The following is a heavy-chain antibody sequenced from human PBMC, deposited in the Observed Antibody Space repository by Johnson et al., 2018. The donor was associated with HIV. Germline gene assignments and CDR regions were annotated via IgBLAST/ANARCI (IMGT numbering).Heavy chain of an antibody. Sequence: QVQLVESGGGGVQPGRSLRLSCAASAFTFSSYAMHWVRQAPGKGLEWVAVISNDGSNKLYADSVKGRFTISKDIFKNTLYLQMNSLRVDDAAIYYCARAGGTHFNFWSGYNREGDAFDIWGQGTMVTVSS. CDR3: ARAGGTHFNFWSGYNREGDAFDI. CDR2: ISNDGSNK. D-gene: IGHD3-3*01. CDR1: AFTFSSYA. J-gene: IGHJ3*02. V-gene: IGHV3-30*04.